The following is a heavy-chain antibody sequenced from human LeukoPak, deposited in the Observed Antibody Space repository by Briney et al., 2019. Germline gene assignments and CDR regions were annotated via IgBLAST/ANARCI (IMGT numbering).Heavy chain of an antibody. Sequence: ASVKVSCKASGYTFTAYYMHWVRQAPGQRLEWMGWINPNTGDTNYAQNFQGRVTMNRDTSISTAYMELSSLRSDDTAVYYCARSADGYTCGHFDFWGQGTLVTVSS. D-gene: IGHD5-18*01. J-gene: IGHJ4*02. CDR3: ARSADGYTCGHFDF. V-gene: IGHV1-2*02. CDR1: GYTFTAYY. CDR2: INPNTGDT.